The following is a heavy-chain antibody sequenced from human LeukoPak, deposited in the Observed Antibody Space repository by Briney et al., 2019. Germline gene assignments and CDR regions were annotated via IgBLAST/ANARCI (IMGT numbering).Heavy chain of an antibody. Sequence: PGGSLRLSCAASGFTFSSYAMSWVRQAPGKGLEWVSAISGSGGSTYYADSVKGRFTISRDNSKNTLYLQMNSLRAEDTAVYYCAKDTALTYCGGDYYPYWGQGTLVTVSS. J-gene: IGHJ4*02. V-gene: IGHV3-23*01. CDR2: ISGSGGST. CDR1: GFTFSSYA. D-gene: IGHD2-21*01. CDR3: AKDTALTYCGGDYYPY.